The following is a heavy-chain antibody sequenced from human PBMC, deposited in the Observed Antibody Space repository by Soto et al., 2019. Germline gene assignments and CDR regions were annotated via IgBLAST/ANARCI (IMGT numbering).Heavy chain of an antibody. J-gene: IGHJ3*02. Sequence: QVQLQESGPGLVKPSETLSLTCTVSGGSISSYYWSWIRQPPGKGLESVGYVYYSGSTNYNPSLKSRVSISVDTSKNQFSLKLSSVTAADTAVYYCAGVREGIQLWLRVPDAFDIWGQGTMVTVSS. CDR3: AGVREGIQLWLRVPDAFDI. D-gene: IGHD5-18*01. CDR2: VYYSGST. CDR1: GGSISSYY. V-gene: IGHV4-59*01.